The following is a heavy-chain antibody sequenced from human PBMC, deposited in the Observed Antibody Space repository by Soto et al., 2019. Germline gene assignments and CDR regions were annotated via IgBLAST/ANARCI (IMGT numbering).Heavy chain of an antibody. D-gene: IGHD6-19*01. CDR1: GFTFSSYA. Sequence: PGGSLRLSCAASGFTFSSYAMSWVRQAPGKGLEWVSAISGSGGSTYYADSVKGRFTISRDNSKNTLYLQMNSLRAEDTAVYYCAKGYHEWLVHGYFDYWGQGTLVTVSS. V-gene: IGHV3-23*01. CDR3: AKGYHEWLVHGYFDY. CDR2: ISGSGGST. J-gene: IGHJ4*02.